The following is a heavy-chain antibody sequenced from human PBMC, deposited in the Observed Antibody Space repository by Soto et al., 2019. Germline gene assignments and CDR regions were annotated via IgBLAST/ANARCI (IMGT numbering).Heavy chain of an antibody. D-gene: IGHD3-10*01. V-gene: IGHV3-30*18. J-gene: IGHJ4*02. CDR1: GFTFSSYG. CDR3: AKQADRGVIIGPFDY. CDR2: ISYDGSNK. Sequence: LRLSCAASGFTFSSYGMHCVRQAPGKGLEWVAVISYDGSNKYYADSVKGRFTISRDNSKNTLYLQMSSLRAEDTAVYYCAKQADRGVIIGPFDYWGQGTLVTVSS.